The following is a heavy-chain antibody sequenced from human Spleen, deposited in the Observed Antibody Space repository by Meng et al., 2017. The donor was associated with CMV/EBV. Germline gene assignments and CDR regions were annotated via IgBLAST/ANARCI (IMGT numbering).Heavy chain of an antibody. CDR1: GGSISSSNW. V-gene: IGHV4-4*02. J-gene: IGHJ5*02. CDR2: IYHTGST. CDR3: ARDVAAAGNRFDT. D-gene: IGHD6-13*01. Sequence: SETLSLTCAVSGGSISSSNWWSWVRQPPGKGLEWIGEIYHTGSTHYNPSLKSRVTISANTSKNQFSLKLTSVSAADTAVYYCARDVAAAGNRFDTWGQGALVTVSS.